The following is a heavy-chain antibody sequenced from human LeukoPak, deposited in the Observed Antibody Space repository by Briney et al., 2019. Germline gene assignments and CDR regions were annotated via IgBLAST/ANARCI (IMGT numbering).Heavy chain of an antibody. CDR1: GFTDSSSH. Sequence: GGSLRLSCAASGFTDSSSHMTWVRQTPGKGLVWVSVTYSGGNTDYADSVKGRFTISRDNSRNTLYLQMSSLRVEDTAIYYCARGRDYFPIDYWGQGTFVIVSS. D-gene: IGHD2/OR15-2a*01. J-gene: IGHJ4*02. CDR2: TYSGGNT. CDR3: ARGRDYFPIDY. V-gene: IGHV3-53*01.